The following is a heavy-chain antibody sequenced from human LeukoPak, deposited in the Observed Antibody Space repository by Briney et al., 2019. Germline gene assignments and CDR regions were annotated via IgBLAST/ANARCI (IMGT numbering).Heavy chain of an antibody. CDR2: IYPGDSDT. D-gene: IGHD3-3*01. CDR3: ARRITIFGVVNYFDY. CDR1: GYSFTSYW. Sequence: GESLKISCKGSGYSFTSYWIGWVRQMPGKGLEWMGIIYPGDSDTRYSPSFQGQVTISADTAISTAYLQWSSLKASDTAMYYCARRITIFGVVNYFDYWGQGTLVTVSS. J-gene: IGHJ4*02. V-gene: IGHV5-51*01.